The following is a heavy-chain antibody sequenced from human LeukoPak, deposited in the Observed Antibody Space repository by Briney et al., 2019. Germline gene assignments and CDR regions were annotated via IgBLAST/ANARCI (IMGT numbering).Heavy chain of an antibody. J-gene: IGHJ4*02. CDR1: GFTLSDHY. CDR2: TRKKANSHTT. Sequence: GGSLRLSCAASGFTLSDHYMDWVRQAPGKGLEWVARTRKKANSHTTEYAASVKDRFTISRDDSKNSLFLQMNSLKTEDTAVYYCARGADSGSYLLDYWGQGTLVTVSS. CDR3: ARGADSGSYLLDY. D-gene: IGHD1-26*01. V-gene: IGHV3-72*01.